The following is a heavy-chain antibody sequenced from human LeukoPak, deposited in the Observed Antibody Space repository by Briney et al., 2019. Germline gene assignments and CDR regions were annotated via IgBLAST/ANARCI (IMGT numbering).Heavy chain of an antibody. D-gene: IGHD1-26*01. V-gene: IGHV3-21*01. Sequence: GGSLRLSCAASGFIFSSYSMNWVRQAPGKGLEWVSSISSSISYIYYADSVKGRFTISRNNAKNSLYLQMNSRRAEDTAVYYCARGSPVGARRDAFDIWGQGTMVTVSS. J-gene: IGHJ3*02. CDR1: GFIFSSYS. CDR2: ISSSISYI. CDR3: ARGSPVGARRDAFDI.